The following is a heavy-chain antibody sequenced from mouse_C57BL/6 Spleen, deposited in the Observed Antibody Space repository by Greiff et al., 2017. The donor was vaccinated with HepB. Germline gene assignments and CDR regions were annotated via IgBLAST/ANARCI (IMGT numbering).Heavy chain of an antibody. CDR1: GYTFTSYW. D-gene: IGHD2-3*01. CDR3: ARSDADGYYFAY. CDR2: IYPSDSET. Sequence: QVQLQQSGAELVRPGSSVKLSCKASGYTFTSYWMDWVKQRPGQGLEWIGNIYPSDSETHYNQKFKDKATLTVDKSSSTAYMQLSSLTSEDSAVYYWARSDADGYYFAYWGQGTLVTVSA. V-gene: IGHV1-61*01. J-gene: IGHJ3*01.